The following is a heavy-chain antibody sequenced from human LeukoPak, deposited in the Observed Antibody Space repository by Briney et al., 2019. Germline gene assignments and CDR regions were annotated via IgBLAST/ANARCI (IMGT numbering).Heavy chain of an antibody. J-gene: IGHJ4*02. CDR1: GFTVSSNY. Sequence: GGSLRLSCAASGFTVSSNYMSWVRQAPGKGLEWVSVIYSGGSTYYADSVKGRFTISRDNSKNTLYLQMNSLRAEDTAVYYCARVGRFYYFDYWAREPWSPSPQ. D-gene: IGHD3-3*01. CDR2: IYSGGST. V-gene: IGHV3-53*01. CDR3: ARVGRFYYFDY.